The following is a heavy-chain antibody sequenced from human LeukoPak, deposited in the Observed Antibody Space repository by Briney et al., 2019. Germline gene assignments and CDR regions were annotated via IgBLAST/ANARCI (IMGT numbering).Heavy chain of an antibody. V-gene: IGHV1-2*02. D-gene: IGHD2-15*01. Sequence: ASVKVSCKASGYTFTGYYMHWVRQAPGQGLEWMGWINPNSGDTNYAQKFQGRVTMTRDTSISTAYMELSRLTSDDTAVYYCARDLAQSWVGFDPWGQGTLVTVSS. CDR1: GYTFTGYY. CDR2: INPNSGDT. CDR3: ARDLAQSWVGFDP. J-gene: IGHJ5*02.